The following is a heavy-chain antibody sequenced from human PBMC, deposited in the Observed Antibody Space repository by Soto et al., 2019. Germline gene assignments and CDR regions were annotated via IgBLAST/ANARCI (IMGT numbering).Heavy chain of an antibody. CDR2: LNTDGTST. J-gene: IGHJ4*02. CDR1: GFPFGSYW. D-gene: IGHD6-19*01. CDR3: ARDLHDSSGWGIDY. Sequence: GGSLRLSCAASGFPFGSYWMHWVRQAPGKGLEWVSRLNTDGTSTSYADSAKGRFTISRDNFKSTLYLRINSLRAEDTAVYFCARDLHDSSGWGIDYWGRGTLVTVSS. V-gene: IGHV3-74*01.